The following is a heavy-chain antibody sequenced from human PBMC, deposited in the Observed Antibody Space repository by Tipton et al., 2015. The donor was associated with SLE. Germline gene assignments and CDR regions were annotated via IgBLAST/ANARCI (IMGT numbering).Heavy chain of an antibody. CDR3: ARGRYCSSTSCSYYFDY. D-gene: IGHD2-2*01. V-gene: IGHV4-34*01. CDR1: GGYFSGYY. J-gene: IGHJ4*02. CDR2: INHRGST. Sequence: TLSLTCAVYGGYFSGYYWSWIRQPPGKGLEWIGEINHRGSTTYNPSLKSRVTISIDTSKNQFSLKVSSVTAADTAVYYCARGRYCSSTSCSYYFDYWGQGTLVTVSS.